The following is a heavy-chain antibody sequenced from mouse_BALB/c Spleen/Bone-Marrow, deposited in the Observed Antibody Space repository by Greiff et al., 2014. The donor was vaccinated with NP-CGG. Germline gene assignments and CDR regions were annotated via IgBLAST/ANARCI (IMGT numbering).Heavy chain of an antibody. J-gene: IGHJ1*01. Sequence: VQLQQSGPELVKPGASVRISCKASGFTFTSYFIHWMKERPGPGLEWIGWLYPGNVNTNYNEKFKGKATLTADKSSTTAYMQLSSLTSEDSAVYFCARRFITTTHWYFDVWGAGTTVTVSS. D-gene: IGHD1-2*01. CDR2: LYPGNVNT. CDR1: GFTFTSYF. V-gene: IGHV1S56*01. CDR3: ARRFITTTHWYFDV.